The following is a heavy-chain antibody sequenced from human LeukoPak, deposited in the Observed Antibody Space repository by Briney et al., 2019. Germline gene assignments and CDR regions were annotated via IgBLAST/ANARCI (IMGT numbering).Heavy chain of an antibody. V-gene: IGHV4-39*01. CDR1: GGSLSGSSYY. CDR3: ARRTSGLSGLWYFDL. Sequence: SETLSLTCTVSGGSLSGSSYYWGWIRQPPGKGLEWIGSIYYSGSTYYNPSLKSRVTISVDTSKNQFSLKLNSVTAADTAVYYCARRTSGLSGLWYFDLWGRGTLVTVSS. D-gene: IGHD6-19*01. J-gene: IGHJ2*01. CDR2: IYYSGST.